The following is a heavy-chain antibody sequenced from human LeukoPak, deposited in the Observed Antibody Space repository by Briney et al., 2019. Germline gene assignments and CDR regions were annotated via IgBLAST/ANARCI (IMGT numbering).Heavy chain of an antibody. CDR2: ISGSGGST. CDR1: GFTFSSYA. Sequence: GGSLRLSCAASGFTFSSYAMIWVRQAPGKGLEWVSTISGSGGSTSFADSVKGRFTISRDNSKNTLYLQMNSLRAEDTAVYYCAKVLRYFDWLFPDAFDIWGQGTMVTVSS. CDR3: AKVLRYFDWLFPDAFDI. D-gene: IGHD3-9*01. V-gene: IGHV3-23*01. J-gene: IGHJ3*02.